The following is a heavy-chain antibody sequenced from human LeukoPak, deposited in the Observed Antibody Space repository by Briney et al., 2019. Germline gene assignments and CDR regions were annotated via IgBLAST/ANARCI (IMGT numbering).Heavy chain of an antibody. D-gene: IGHD1-26*01. CDR2: IKQDGSEK. V-gene: IGHV3-7*01. J-gene: IGHJ6*02. Sequence: GGSLRPSCAASGFTFSSYWMSWVRQAPGKGLEWVANIKQDGSEKYYVDSVKGRFTISRDNAKNSLYLQMNSLRAEDTAVYYCARFSLIVGATGDYYYYGMDVWGQGTTVTVSS. CDR3: ARFSLIVGATGDYYYYGMDV. CDR1: GFTFSSYW.